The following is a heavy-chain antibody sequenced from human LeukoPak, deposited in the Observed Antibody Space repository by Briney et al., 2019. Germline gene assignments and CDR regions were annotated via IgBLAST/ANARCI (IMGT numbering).Heavy chain of an antibody. CDR1: GFTFSRYW. J-gene: IGHJ4*02. V-gene: IGHV3-74*01. Sequence: GGSLRLSCEAPGFTFSRYWMYWVRQAPGKGLEWVSRIKSDGTFISYAESVRGRFTISRDNAKNTLFLEMNSLRVDDTAIYYCARDAEDSSGWTFDYWGQGTLVTVSS. CDR3: ARDAEDSSGWTFDY. CDR2: IKSDGTFI. D-gene: IGHD6-19*01.